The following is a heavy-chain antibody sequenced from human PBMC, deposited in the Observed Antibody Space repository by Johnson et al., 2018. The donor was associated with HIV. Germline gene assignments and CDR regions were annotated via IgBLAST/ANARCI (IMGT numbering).Heavy chain of an antibody. CDR1: GFTVSSNY. CDR2: IYTGGST. J-gene: IGHJ3*02. V-gene: IGHV3-66*04. Sequence: VLLVESGGGLVQPGGSLRLSCAASGFTVSSNYMSWVRQAPGQGLEWVSVIYTGGSTYYADSVTGRFTISRDNSKNTLYLQMNSLRVEDTAGYYCAKPPSMGADAFDIWGQGTMVTVSS. D-gene: IGHD3-16*01. CDR3: AKPPSMGADAFDI.